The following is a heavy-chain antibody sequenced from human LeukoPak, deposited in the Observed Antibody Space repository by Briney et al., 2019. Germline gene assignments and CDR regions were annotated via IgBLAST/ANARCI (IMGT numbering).Heavy chain of an antibody. V-gene: IGHV4-39*01. D-gene: IGHD2-21*02. Sequence: SETLSLTCIVSGGSINSSSYYWGWIRQPPGKGLEWTGNIYYSGSTYYNPSLKSRVTISVDTSKNQFSLKLSSVTAADTAVYYCTRLYCGGDCYSGTFDYWGQGTLVTVSS. CDR3: TRLYCGGDCYSGTFDY. J-gene: IGHJ4*02. CDR2: IYYSGST. CDR1: GGSINSSSYY.